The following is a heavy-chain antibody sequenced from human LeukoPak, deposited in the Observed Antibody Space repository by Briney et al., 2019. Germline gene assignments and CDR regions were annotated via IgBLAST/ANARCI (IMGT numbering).Heavy chain of an antibody. Sequence: GGSLRLSCAASGITFSSYAMHWVRQAPGKGLEYVSAISSNGGSTYYANSVKGRFTISRDNSKNTLYLQMGSLRAEDMAVYYCARGGVYSSSPFDYWGQGTLVTVSS. D-gene: IGHD6-6*01. V-gene: IGHV3-64*01. CDR1: GITFSSYA. J-gene: IGHJ4*02. CDR2: ISSNGGST. CDR3: ARGGVYSSSPFDY.